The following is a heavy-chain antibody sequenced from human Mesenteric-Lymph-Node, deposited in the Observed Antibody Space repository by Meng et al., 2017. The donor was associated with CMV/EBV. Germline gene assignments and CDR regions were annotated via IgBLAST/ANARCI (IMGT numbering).Heavy chain of an antibody. Sequence: SETLSLTCTVSGDSISPNSWTWIRQPPGKGLEWIGYIHYSGSTNFNPSLQSRVTISVGTSNNQFSLNLRSVTAADTAVYYCARAPTYSYGPYFYYGMDLWGQGTTVTVSS. CDR1: GDSISPNS. J-gene: IGHJ6*02. CDR2: IHYSGST. V-gene: IGHV4-59*01. CDR3: ARAPTYSYGPYFYYGMDL. D-gene: IGHD5-18*01.